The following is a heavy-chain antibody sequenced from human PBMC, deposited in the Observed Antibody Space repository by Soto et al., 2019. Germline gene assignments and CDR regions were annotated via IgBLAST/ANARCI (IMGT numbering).Heavy chain of an antibody. CDR2: ISVYNDYT. V-gene: IGHV1-18*04. D-gene: IGHD3-3*01. CDR1: GYTFTSYG. CDR3: ARNWSANAMDV. J-gene: IGHJ6*01. Sequence: QVQLVQSEAEVKKPGASVKVSCKASGYTFTSYGICWVRQAPGQGLEWMGWISVYNDYTHYAQKFQGRVTMTTDTSTSTAYMELESLTSDDAAVYSCARNWSANAMDVWGQGTTETVSS.